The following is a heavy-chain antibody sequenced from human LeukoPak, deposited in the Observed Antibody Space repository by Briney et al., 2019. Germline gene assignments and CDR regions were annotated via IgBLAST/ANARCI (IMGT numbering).Heavy chain of an antibody. CDR1: GFTFSSYG. D-gene: IGHD5-12*01. CDR2: ISYDGSNK. Sequence: TGGSLRLSCAASGFTFSSYGMHWVRQAPGKGLEWVAVISYDGSNKYYADSVKGRFTISRDNAKNSLYLQMNSLRAEDKAVYYCARDQQESGYDYTYYFDYWGQGTLVTVSS. CDR3: ARDQQESGYDYTYYFDY. V-gene: IGHV3-30*03. J-gene: IGHJ4*02.